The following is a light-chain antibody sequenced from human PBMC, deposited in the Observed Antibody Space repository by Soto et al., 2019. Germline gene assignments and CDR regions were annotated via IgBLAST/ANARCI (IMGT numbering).Light chain of an antibody. CDR1: NSNLGAGYA. Sequence: QSALTQPPSVSGAPGQRVTISCTGSNSNLGAGYAVYWYQQPPGTAPQLLLYDNTNRPSGVPDRFSGSKSGTSASLAITGLQAEEEADYYCQSYDSSLSAWVFGGGTKVTVL. J-gene: IGLJ3*02. CDR3: QSYDSSLSAWV. V-gene: IGLV1-40*01. CDR2: DNT.